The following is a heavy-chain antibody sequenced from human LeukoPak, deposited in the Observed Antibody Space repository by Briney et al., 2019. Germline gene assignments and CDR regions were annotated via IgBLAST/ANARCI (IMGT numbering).Heavy chain of an antibody. CDR1: GFTFSSYA. V-gene: IGHV3-23*01. CDR3: AKDERYYYDSSGYLRFDY. CDR2: ISGSGGRT. J-gene: IGHJ4*02. Sequence: GGSLRLSCVASGFTFSSYAMSWVRQAPGKGLEWISAISGSGGRTYYVDSVKGRFTISRDNSKNTLYLQMNSLRAEDTAVYYCAKDERYYYDSSGYLRFDYWGQGTLVTVSS. D-gene: IGHD3-22*01.